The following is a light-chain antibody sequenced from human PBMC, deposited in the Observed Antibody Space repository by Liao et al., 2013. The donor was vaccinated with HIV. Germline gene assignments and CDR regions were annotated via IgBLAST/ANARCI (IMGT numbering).Light chain of an antibody. CDR2: QDT. J-gene: IGLJ1*01. CDR3: LVWDRDTSFV. CDR1: KLGDKY. V-gene: IGLV3-1*01. Sequence: SYELTQPPSVSVSPGQTATITCSGHKLGDKYACWYQQKPGQSPVLVIYQDTKRPSGIPERFSGSNSGNTATLTISGTQAMDEADYYCLVWDRDTSFVFGTGTMVTVL.